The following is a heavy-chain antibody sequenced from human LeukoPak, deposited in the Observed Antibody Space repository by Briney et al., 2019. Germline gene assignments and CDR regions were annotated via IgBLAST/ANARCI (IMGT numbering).Heavy chain of an antibody. CDR2: IYYSGST. CDR3: ARDISPYSGSPFDY. V-gene: IGHV4-39*07. J-gene: IGHJ4*02. CDR1: GGSISSSSYY. D-gene: IGHD1-26*01. Sequence: SETLSLTCTVSGGSISSSSYYWGWIRQPPGKGLEWIGSIYYSGSTYYNPSLKSRVTISVDTSKNQFSLKLSSVTAADTAVYYCARDISPYSGSPFDYWGQGTLVTVSS.